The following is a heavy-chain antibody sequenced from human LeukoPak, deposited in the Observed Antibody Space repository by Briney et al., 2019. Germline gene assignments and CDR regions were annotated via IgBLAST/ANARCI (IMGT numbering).Heavy chain of an antibody. D-gene: IGHD6-13*01. CDR1: GFTFSTYW. J-gene: IGHJ4*02. V-gene: IGHV3-74*01. CDR2: INADVSST. Sequence: GGSLRLSCAASGFTFSTYWMHWVRQAPGKGLVWVSRINADVSSTSYADSVKGRFTISRDNAKNTLYLQMNSLRAEDTAVYYCARGKHTAAIPDYWGQGTLVTVSS. CDR3: ARGKHTAAIPDY.